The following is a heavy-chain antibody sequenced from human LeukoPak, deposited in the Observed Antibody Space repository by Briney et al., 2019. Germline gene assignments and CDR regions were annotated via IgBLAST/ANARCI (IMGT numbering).Heavy chain of an antibody. V-gene: IGHV3-48*03. CDR1: GFTLSSYE. J-gene: IGHJ4*02. Sequence: PGGSLRLSCAASGFTLSSYEMNWVRQAPGKGLEWVSYISSSATDIQYADSVKGRFTISRDNAKNSLYLQMNSLRAEDAAVYYCARGINPTDCNNLRCYLCENWAQEPLVTVSS. CDR3: ARGINPTDCNNLRCYLCEN. CDR2: ISSSATDI. D-gene: IGHD2/OR15-2a*01.